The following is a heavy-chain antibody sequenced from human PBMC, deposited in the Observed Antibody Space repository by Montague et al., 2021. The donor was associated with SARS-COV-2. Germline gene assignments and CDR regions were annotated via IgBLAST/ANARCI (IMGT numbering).Heavy chain of an antibody. Sequence: SETLSLTCTVSGSSVRSDYYWAWIRQSPGKGLEWIGSSSHKGITDYNPSLRSRVPLSVDKSKNQISLKLTSVAAADTAVYYCARYSPLGFESPDTFDIWGRGTMVTVSS. J-gene: IGHJ3*02. V-gene: IGHV4-38-2*02. CDR2: SSHKGIT. CDR1: GSSVRSDYY. CDR3: ARYSPLGFESPDTFDI. D-gene: IGHD3-9*01.